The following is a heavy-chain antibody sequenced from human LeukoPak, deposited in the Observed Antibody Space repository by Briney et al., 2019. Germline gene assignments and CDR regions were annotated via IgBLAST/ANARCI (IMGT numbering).Heavy chain of an antibody. D-gene: IGHD3-16*02. CDR1: GFTFSNYA. CDR2: ISGSGGYT. CDR3: AKDSNYVWGSYRPISASDY. J-gene: IGHJ4*02. Sequence: PGGSLRLSCGASGFTFSNYAMGWVRQPPGKGLEWVSAISGSGGYTYYTDSLKGRFTISRDNSKNTLYLQMNSLRAEDTAVYYCAKDSNYVWGSYRPISASDYWGQGTLVTVSS. V-gene: IGHV3-23*01.